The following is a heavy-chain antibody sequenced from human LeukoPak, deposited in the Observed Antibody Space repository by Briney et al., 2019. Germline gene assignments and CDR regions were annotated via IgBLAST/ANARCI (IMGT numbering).Heavy chain of an antibody. J-gene: IGHJ4*02. CDR3: ARVLRFLEWLYDY. V-gene: IGHV3-23*01. Sequence: GGSLRLSCAASGFTFSSYAMHWVRQAPGKGLEWVSAISGSGGSTYYADSVKGRFTISRDNSKNTLYLQMNSLRAEDTAVYYCARVLRFLEWLYDYWGQGTLVTVSS. D-gene: IGHD3-3*01. CDR1: GFTFSSYA. CDR2: ISGSGGST.